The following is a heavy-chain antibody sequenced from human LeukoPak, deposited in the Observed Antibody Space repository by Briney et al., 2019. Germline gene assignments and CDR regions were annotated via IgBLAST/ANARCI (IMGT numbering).Heavy chain of an antibody. CDR2: INHSGST. D-gene: IGHD3-10*01. J-gene: IGHJ4*02. V-gene: IGHV4-34*01. CDR3: ARGWGYYGSGRTPHYFDY. Sequence: SETLSLTCAVYGGSFSGYCWSWIRQPPGKGLEWIGEINHSGSTNYNPSLKSRVTISVDTSKNQFSLKLSSVTAADTAVYYCARGWGYYGSGRTPHYFDYWGQGTLVTVSS. CDR1: GGSFSGYC.